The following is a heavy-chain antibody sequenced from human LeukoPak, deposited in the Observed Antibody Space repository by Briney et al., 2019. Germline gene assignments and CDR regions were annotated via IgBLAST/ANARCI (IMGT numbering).Heavy chain of an antibody. CDR3: ARDFRTQLDGYSPPYHFDY. J-gene: IGHJ4*02. CDR2: IDSSSTHI. D-gene: IGHD5-24*01. CDR1: GFPFSIHS. V-gene: IGHV3-21*01. Sequence: GGSLRLSCAASGFPFSIHSMRWVRQAPGEGLEWVSSIDSSSTHIYYADSMKGRSTISRDNAKNSLFLQMNSLRAEDTAVYYCARDFRTQLDGYSPPYHFDYWGQGALVTVSS.